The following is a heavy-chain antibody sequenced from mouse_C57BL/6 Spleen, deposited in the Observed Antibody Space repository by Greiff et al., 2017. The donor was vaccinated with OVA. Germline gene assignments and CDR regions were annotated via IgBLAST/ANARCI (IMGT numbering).Heavy chain of an antibody. D-gene: IGHD1-1*01. CDR2: INYDGSST. CDR3: ARARDYYGSSYPFAY. Sequence: EVKVEESEGGLVQPGSSMKLSCTASGFTFSDYYMAWVRQVPEKGLEWVANINYDGSSTYYLDSLKSRFIISRDNAKNILYLQMSILKSEDTATYYCARARDYYGSSYPFAYWGQGTLVTVSA. J-gene: IGHJ3*01. CDR1: GFTFSDYY. V-gene: IGHV5-16*01.